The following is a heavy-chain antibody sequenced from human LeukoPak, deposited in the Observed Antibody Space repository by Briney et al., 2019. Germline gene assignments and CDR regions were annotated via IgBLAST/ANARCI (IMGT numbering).Heavy chain of an antibody. CDR3: ARDYGSPKYYYYMDV. CDR2: IYTSGST. Sequence: SQTLSLTCTVSGGSISSGSYYWSWIRQPAGKGLEWIGRIYTSGSTNYNPSLKSRVTISVDTSKNQFSLKLSSVTATDTAVYYCARDYGSPKYYYYMDVWGKGTTVTVSS. D-gene: IGHD4-17*01. CDR1: GGSISSGSYY. J-gene: IGHJ6*03. V-gene: IGHV4-61*02.